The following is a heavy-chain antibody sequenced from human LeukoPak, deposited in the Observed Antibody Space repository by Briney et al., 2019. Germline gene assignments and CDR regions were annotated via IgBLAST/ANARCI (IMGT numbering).Heavy chain of an antibody. CDR3: ARRVYDFWSGYPDC. D-gene: IGHD3-3*01. Sequence: PSETLSLTCAVYGGSFSGYYWSWIRQPPGKGLEWIGEINHSGSTNYNPSLKSRVTISVDTSKNQFSLKLSSVTAADTAVYYCARRVYDFWSGYPDCWGQGTLVTVSS. J-gene: IGHJ4*02. CDR1: GGSFSGYY. CDR2: INHSGST. V-gene: IGHV4-34*01.